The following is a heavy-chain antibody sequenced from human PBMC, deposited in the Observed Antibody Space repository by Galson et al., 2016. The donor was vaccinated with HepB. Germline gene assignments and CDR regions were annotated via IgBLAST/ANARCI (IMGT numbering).Heavy chain of an antibody. J-gene: IGHJ4*02. Sequence: QSGAEVKKAGESLKISCTGSEYSFDSHWIGWVRQVPGKGLEWMGFIYPSDSDTRYSPSFQGQVTISADKSITTAYLHWSSLKASDTAMYYCARLVGGTTGYYFEYWGQGTLVTGAS. V-gene: IGHV5-51*01. CDR3: ARLVGGTTGYYFEY. D-gene: IGHD1-26*01. CDR2: IYPSDSDT. CDR1: EYSFDSHW.